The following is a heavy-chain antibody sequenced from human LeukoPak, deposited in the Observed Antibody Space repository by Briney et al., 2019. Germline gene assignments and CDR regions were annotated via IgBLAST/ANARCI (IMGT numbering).Heavy chain of an antibody. D-gene: IGHD3-22*01. CDR2: IKSKTDGGTT. CDR1: GFTFSNAW. J-gene: IGHJ4*02. CDR3: TTEGNYYDSSGYSNNFDY. Sequence: GGSLRLSCAASGFTFSNAWMSWVRQAPGKGLEWVGRIKSKTDGGTTDYAAPVKGRFTISRDDSKNTLYLQMNSPKTEDTAVYYCTTEGNYYDSSGYSNNFDYWGQGTLVTVSS. V-gene: IGHV3-15*01.